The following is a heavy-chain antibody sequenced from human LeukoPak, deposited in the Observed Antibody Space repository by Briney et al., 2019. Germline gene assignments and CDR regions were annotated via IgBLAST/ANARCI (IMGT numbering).Heavy chain of an antibody. CDR2: INPNSGGT. CDR3: ARGWNYQTSYYMDV. D-gene: IGHD1-7*01. CDR1: GYTFTGYY. V-gene: IGHV1-2*02. J-gene: IGHJ6*03. Sequence: GALVKVSCKASGYTFTGYYMHWVRQAPGQGLEWMGWINPNSGGTNYAQKFQGRVTMTRDTSISTAYMELSRLRSDDTAVYYCARGWNYQTSYYMDVWGKGTTVTVSS.